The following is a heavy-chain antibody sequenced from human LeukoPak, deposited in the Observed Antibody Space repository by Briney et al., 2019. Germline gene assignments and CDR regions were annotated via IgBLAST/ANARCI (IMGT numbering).Heavy chain of an antibody. CDR3: ARGPAYYYDSSAYCDY. CDR2: INTNTGNP. V-gene: IGHV7-4-1*02. J-gene: IGHJ4*02. CDR1: GYTFTSYA. Sequence: GASVKVSCKASGYTFTSYAMNWVRQAPGQGLEWMGWINTNTGNPTYAQGFTGRFVFSLDTSVSTAYLQISSLKVEDTAVYYCARGPAYYYDSSAYCDYWGQGTLVTVSS. D-gene: IGHD3-22*01.